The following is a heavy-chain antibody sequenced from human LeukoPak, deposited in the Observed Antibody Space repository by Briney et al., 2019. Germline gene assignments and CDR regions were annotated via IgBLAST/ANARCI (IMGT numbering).Heavy chain of an antibody. CDR3: ARGPMVRGVITTTGFDP. J-gene: IGHJ5*02. CDR1: VYTFTDYY. CDR2: INPNSGGT. V-gene: IGHV1-2*02. D-gene: IGHD3-10*01. Sequence: GASVTVSFKSSVYTFTDYYMHWVRQAPGQGLEGMGLINPNSGGTNYAQKFQGRVTMTRDTSISTAYMELSRLRSDDTAVYYCARGPMVRGVITTTGFDPWGQGTLVTVSS.